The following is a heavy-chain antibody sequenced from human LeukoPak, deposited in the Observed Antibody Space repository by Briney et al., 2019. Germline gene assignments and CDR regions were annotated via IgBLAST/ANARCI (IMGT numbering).Heavy chain of an antibody. V-gene: IGHV1-2*02. D-gene: IGHD1-26*01. CDR1: GYTFTGYY. CDR2: INPNSGGT. J-gene: IGHJ4*02. CDR3: ATISGSYQRGYFDY. Sequence: ASVKVSCKASGYTFTGYYMHWVRQAPGQGLEWMGWINPNSGGTNYAQKFRGRVTMTRGTSISTAYMELSRLRSDDTAVYYCATISGSYQRGYFDYWGQGTLVTVSS.